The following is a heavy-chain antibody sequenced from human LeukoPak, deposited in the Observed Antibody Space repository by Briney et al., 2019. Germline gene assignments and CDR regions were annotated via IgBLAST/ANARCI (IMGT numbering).Heavy chain of an antibody. J-gene: IGHJ3*02. CDR3: SRGGRLAGNAFDI. CDR1: KFTFSNYD. V-gene: IGHV3-13*05. D-gene: IGHD6-13*01. CDR2: IGTAGDP. Sequence: GGSLRLSCAASKFTFSNYDMHWVRQAPGKGLEWVSSIGTAGDPYYAGSVKGRFTTSKENAKNSFYLQMNSLRAGDTAVYYCSRGGRLAGNAFDIWGQGTMVTVSS.